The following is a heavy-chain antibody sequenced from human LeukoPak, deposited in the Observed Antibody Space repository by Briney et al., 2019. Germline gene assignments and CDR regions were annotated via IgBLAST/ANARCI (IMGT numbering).Heavy chain of an antibody. CDR1: GYTFTSYY. J-gene: IGHJ3*02. D-gene: IGHD4-17*01. CDR2: INPSGGST. CDR3: ASVYFDYGDRGGAFDI. Sequence: ASVKVSCKASGYTFTSYYMHWVRQAPGQGLEWMGIINPSGGSTSYAQKFQGRVTMTRDTSTSTVYMELSSLRSEDTAVYYCASVYFDYGDRGGAFDIWGRGTMVTVSS. V-gene: IGHV1-46*01.